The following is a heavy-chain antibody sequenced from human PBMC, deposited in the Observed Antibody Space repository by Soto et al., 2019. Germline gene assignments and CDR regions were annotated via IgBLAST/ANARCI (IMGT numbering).Heavy chain of an antibody. Sequence: VGSLRLSCAASGFTVSSNYMSWVRQAPGKGLEWVSVIYSGGSTYCADSVKGRFTISRHNAKNTLYLQMNSLRAEDTAVYYCARDQGVAAAGTGFYYYYYMDVWGKGTTVTVSS. CDR1: GFTVSSNY. CDR2: IYSGGST. J-gene: IGHJ6*03. CDR3: ARDQGVAAAGTGFYYYYYMDV. D-gene: IGHD6-13*01. V-gene: IGHV3-53*01.